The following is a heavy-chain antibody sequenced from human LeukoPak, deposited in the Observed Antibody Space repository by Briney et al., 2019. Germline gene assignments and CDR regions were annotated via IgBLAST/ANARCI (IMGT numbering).Heavy chain of an antibody. Sequence: GESLKISCRGSGYSFTSYWIGWVRQMPGKGLEWMGIIYPGDSDTRYSPSFQGQVTISADKSISTAYLQWSSLKASDTAMYYCARQLREWERAFDIWGQGTMVTVSS. J-gene: IGHJ3*02. V-gene: IGHV5-51*01. CDR1: GYSFTSYW. CDR3: ARQLREWERAFDI. D-gene: IGHD1-26*01. CDR2: IYPGDSDT.